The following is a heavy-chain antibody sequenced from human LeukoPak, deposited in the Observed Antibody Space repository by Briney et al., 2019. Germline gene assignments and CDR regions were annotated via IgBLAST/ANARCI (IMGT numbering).Heavy chain of an antibody. J-gene: IGHJ4*02. CDR2: IYYSGST. D-gene: IGHD3-16*01. Sequence: SETLSLTCTVSGGSISSGGYYWSWIRQHPGKGLEWIGYIYYSGSTYYNPSLKSRVTISVDTSKNQFSLKLSSVTAADAAVYYCARAGGFFSPFGYWGQGTLVTVSS. V-gene: IGHV4-31*03. CDR3: ARAGGFFSPFGY. CDR1: GGSISSGGYY.